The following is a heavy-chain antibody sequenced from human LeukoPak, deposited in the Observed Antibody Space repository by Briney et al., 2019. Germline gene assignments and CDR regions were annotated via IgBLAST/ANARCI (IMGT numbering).Heavy chain of an antibody. CDR1: GYTFTDYY. V-gene: IGHV1-18*04. CDR2: INVDSGDT. D-gene: IGHD6-13*01. Sequence: GASVKVSCKASGYTFTDYYVDWVRQAPGQGLEWMGWINVDSGDTHYAQKLQGRVTMTTDTSTSTAYMELRSLRSDDTAVYYCARVAAADYFDYWGQGTLVTVSS. CDR3: ARVAAADYFDY. J-gene: IGHJ4*02.